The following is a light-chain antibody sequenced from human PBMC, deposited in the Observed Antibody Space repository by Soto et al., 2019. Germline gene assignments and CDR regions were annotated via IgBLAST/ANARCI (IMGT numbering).Light chain of an antibody. J-gene: IGLJ2*01. CDR1: SNDIGSYNY. CDR3: HSYQL. V-gene: IGLV2-14*03. Sequence: QSALTQPASLSGSPGQSITISCTGSSNDIGSYNYVSWYQQHPGKAPKLIIFDVSNRPSGVSNRFSGSRSGNTASLTISHLQTEVEADYFCHSYQLIGGGTKLTVL. CDR2: DVS.